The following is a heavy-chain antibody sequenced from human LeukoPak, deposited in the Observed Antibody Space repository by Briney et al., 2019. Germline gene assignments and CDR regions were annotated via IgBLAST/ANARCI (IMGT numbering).Heavy chain of an antibody. V-gene: IGHV1-24*01. Sequence: ASVKVSCKVSGYTLTELSMHWVRQAPGKGLEWMGGFDPEDGETIYAQKCPGRVTMTEDTSTDTAYMELSSLKSEDTGVYYCATDRVAAAGTAGEMVYWGQGTLVTVSS. CDR1: GYTLTELS. CDR3: ATDRVAAAGTAGEMVY. CDR2: FDPEDGET. J-gene: IGHJ4*02. D-gene: IGHD6-13*01.